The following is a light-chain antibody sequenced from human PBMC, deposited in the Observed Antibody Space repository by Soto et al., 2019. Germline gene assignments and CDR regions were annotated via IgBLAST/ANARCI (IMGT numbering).Light chain of an antibody. CDR2: GAS. CDR3: QHNNIWPLT. V-gene: IGKV3-15*01. Sequence: EIWLTQCPATLSVSPGERATLSCRASQSINRNLAWYHQRPGQAPRLLMFGASTRATGIPDRFRGSGSGTEFTLTITSLQSDDFGVYYCQHNNIWPLTFGRRSKADIK. J-gene: IGKJ1*01. CDR1: QSINRN.